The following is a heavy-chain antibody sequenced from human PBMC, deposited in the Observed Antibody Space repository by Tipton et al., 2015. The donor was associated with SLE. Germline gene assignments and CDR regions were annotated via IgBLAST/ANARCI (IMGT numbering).Heavy chain of an antibody. CDR1: GFTFSNAW. D-gene: IGHD3-22*01. Sequence: SLRLSCAAPGFTFSNAWMSWVRQAPGKGLEWVGRIKSKTDGGTTDYAAPVKGRFTISRDDSKNTLYLQMNSLKTEDTAVYYCTIPPHYYDSSGPDYWGQGTLVTVSS. V-gene: IGHV3-15*01. CDR2: IKSKTDGGTT. CDR3: TIPPHYYDSSGPDY. J-gene: IGHJ4*02.